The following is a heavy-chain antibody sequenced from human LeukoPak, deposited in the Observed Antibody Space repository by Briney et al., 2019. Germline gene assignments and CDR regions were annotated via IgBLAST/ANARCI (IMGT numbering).Heavy chain of an antibody. J-gene: IGHJ4*02. D-gene: IGHD6-6*01. CDR3: AILSRYSSTSGENY. CDR2: ISVYNGNT. V-gene: IGHV1-18*01. Sequence: GASVKVSCKASGYTFTSYGISWVRQAHGQGLEWMGWISVYNGNTNYAQKLQGRVTMTTDTSTSTAYMELRSLTSGDTARHFCAILSRYSSTSGENYWGQGTLVTVSS. CDR1: GYTFTSYG.